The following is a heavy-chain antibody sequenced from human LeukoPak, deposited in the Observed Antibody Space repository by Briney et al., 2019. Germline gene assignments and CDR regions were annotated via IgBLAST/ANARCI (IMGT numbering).Heavy chain of an antibody. CDR1: GYTFTGYY. V-gene: IGHV1-46*01. CDR3: ARDGQSGWYFDL. CDR2: INPSGGST. J-gene: IGHJ2*01. Sequence: ASVKVSCKASGYTFTGYYMHWVRQAPGQGLEWMGIINPSGGSTSYAQKFQGRVTMTRDMSTSTVYMELSSLRSEDTAVYCCARDGQSGWYFDLWGRGTLVTVSS.